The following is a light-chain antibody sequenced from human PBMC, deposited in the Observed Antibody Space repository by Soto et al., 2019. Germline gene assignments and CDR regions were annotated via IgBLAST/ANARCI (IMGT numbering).Light chain of an antibody. CDR1: QSISRH. V-gene: IGKV1-39*01. Sequence: IQMTQAPSSLSASLGDRVTFTCLASQSISRHLNWYQQKPGRAPKLLIYGASTLHRGGPSRFSGSGSGTDFTLTISSLQPEDFATYFCQQSFRTPFTFGQGTRLEIK. CDR2: GAS. CDR3: QQSFRTPFT. J-gene: IGKJ5*01.